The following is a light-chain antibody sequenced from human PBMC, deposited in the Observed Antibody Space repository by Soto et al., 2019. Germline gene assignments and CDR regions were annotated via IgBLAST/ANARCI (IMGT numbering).Light chain of an antibody. CDR3: LQVYSFPRT. Sequence: IQMTQSPSSLSASVGDRVTITCRASRYIRSDLSWYQQRPGQAPKVLIYVASNLQSGVPSRFSGSGSGTDFTLTINTLHPEDFATYYCLQVYSFPRTFGQGTKVDIK. CDR1: RYIRSD. J-gene: IGKJ1*01. V-gene: IGKV1-6*01. CDR2: VAS.